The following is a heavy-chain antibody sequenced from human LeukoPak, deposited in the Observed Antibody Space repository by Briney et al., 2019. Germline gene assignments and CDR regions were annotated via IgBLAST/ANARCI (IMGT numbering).Heavy chain of an antibody. CDR1: GFTFSSYA. D-gene: IGHD6-13*01. J-gene: IGHJ4*02. Sequence: PGGSLRLSCAASGFTFSSYAMHWVRQAPGKGLEWVAVISYDGSNKYYADSVKGRFTISRDNSKNTLYLQMNSLRAEDTAVYYCARSFVQGASSWYGTDYWGQGTLVTVSS. CDR3: ARSFVQGASSWYGTDY. CDR2: ISYDGSNK. V-gene: IGHV3-30-3*01.